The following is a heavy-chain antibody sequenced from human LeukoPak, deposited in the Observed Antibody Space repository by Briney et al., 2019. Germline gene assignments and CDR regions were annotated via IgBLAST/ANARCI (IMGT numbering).Heavy chain of an antibody. CDR1: GGTFSSYA. CDR2: IIPIFGTA. V-gene: IGHV1-69*13. J-gene: IGHJ4*02. CDR3: ARARRYYDSSGYYYPFDY. D-gene: IGHD3-22*01. Sequence: ASVKVSCKASGGTFSSYAISLVRQAPGQGLEWMGGIIPIFGTANYAQKFQGRVTITADESTSTAYMELSSLRSEDTAVYYCARARRYYDSSGYYYPFDYWGQGTLVTVSS.